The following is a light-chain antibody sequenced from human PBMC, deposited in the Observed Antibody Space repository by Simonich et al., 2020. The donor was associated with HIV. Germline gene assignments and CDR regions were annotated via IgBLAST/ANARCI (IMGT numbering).Light chain of an antibody. CDR1: QSLLHRNGYNY. Sequence: DIVMTQSPLSLPVTPGEPASISCRSSQSLLHRNGYNYLDWYLQKPGQAPQLLIYLDANRTSGVPDRFSGSGSGTDFTLKISIVEAEDVGVYYCMQALQTPPTFGQGTKVEIK. J-gene: IGKJ1*01. V-gene: IGKV2-28*01. CDR3: MQALQTPPT. CDR2: LDA.